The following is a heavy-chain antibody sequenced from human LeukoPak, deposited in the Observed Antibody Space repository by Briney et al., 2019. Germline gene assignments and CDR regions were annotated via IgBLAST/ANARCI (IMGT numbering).Heavy chain of an antibody. CDR3: ARWSGSVTARNYYYYMDV. D-gene: IGHD6-6*01. V-gene: IGHV4-61*02. Sequence: SETLSLTCTVSGGSVRRGNYYWTWIRQPAGSGLEWIGRIYTSGTTDYNPSLRTRVTISVDASRNQFSLNLSSVTAADTAVYYCARWSGSVTARNYYYYMDVWGEGTTVTASS. J-gene: IGHJ6*03. CDR1: GGSVRRGNYY. CDR2: IYTSGTT.